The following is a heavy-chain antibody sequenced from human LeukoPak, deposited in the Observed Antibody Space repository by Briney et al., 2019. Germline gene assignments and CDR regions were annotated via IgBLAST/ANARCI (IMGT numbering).Heavy chain of an antibody. CDR1: GYTFTSYG. V-gene: IGHV1-18*01. J-gene: IGHJ4*02. Sequence: PSASVKVSCKASGYTFTSYGISWVRQAPGQGLEWMGWISAYNGNTNYAQKLQGRVTMTTDTPTSTAYMELRSLRSDDTAVYYCARVWLFNYYFDYWGQGTLVTVSS. D-gene: IGHD3-22*01. CDR2: ISAYNGNT. CDR3: ARVWLFNYYFDY.